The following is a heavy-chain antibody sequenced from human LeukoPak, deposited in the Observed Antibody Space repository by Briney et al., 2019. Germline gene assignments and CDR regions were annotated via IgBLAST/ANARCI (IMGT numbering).Heavy chain of an antibody. CDR2: MYYSGRT. V-gene: IGHV4-59*01. D-gene: IGHD3-22*01. CDR3: ARDQYYYDSSGYYYYYYGMDV. CDR1: GGSISSYY. J-gene: IGHJ6*02. Sequence: PSETLSLTCTVSGGSISSYYWSWIRQPPGKGVEGIGYMYYSGRTNYNPSLKSRVTISVDTSKNQFSLKLSSVTAADTAVYYCARDQYYYDSSGYYYYYYGMDVWGQGTTVTVSS.